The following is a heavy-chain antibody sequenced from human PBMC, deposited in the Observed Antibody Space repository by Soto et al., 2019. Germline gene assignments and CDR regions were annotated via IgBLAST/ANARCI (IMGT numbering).Heavy chain of an antibody. CDR3: ERWSYGCSSNSCYSFAFDI. CDR1: GYTFTGYY. V-gene: IGHV1-2*04. D-gene: IGHD2-2*01. CDR2: INPNSGGT. Sequence: ASVKVSCKASGYTFTGYYMHWVRQAPGQGLEWMGWINPNSGGTNYAQKFQGWVTMTRDTSISTAYMELSRLRSDDTAVYYCERWSYGCSSNSCYSFAFDIWGQGTMVTV. J-gene: IGHJ3*02.